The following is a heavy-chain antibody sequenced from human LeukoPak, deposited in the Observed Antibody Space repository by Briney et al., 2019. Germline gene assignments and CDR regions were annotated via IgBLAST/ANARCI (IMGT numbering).Heavy chain of an antibody. CDR2: ISGSGGAGT. Sequence: GGSLRLSCAASGFTFDDYGMSWVRQAPGKGLEWVSTISGSGGAGTYYADSVKGRFTVSRDNSRNTLYLPMNSLRAEDTAVYYCVKDRGGSPFYGMDVWGQGTTVTVSS. CDR3: VKDRGGSPFYGMDV. V-gene: IGHV3-23*01. J-gene: IGHJ6*02. D-gene: IGHD1-26*01. CDR1: GFTFDDYG.